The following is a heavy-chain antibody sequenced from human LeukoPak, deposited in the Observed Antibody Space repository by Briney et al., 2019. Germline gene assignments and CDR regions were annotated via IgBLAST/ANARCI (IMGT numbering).Heavy chain of an antibody. CDR1: GGTFGSYA. CDR3: ARDRGTGRFDY. Sequence: GASVKVSCKASGGTFGSYAISWVRQAPGQGLEWMGWISAYNGNTNYAQKLQGRVTMTTDTSTSTAYMELRSLRSDDTAVYYCARDRGTGRFDYWGQGTLVTVSS. J-gene: IGHJ4*02. CDR2: ISAYNGNT. D-gene: IGHD3-16*01. V-gene: IGHV1-18*01.